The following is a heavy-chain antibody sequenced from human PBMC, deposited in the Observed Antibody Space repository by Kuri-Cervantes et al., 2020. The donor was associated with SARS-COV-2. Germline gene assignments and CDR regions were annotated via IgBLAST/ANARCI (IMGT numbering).Heavy chain of an antibody. CDR2: IYYSGST. J-gene: IGHJ3*02. Sequence: SETLSLTCTVSGGSISSYYWSWIRQHPGKGLEWIGYIYYSGSTYYNPSLKSLVTISVDTSKNQFSLKLSSVTAADTAVYYCARAARTTIFGVVMAFDIWGQGTMVTVSS. V-gene: IGHV4-59*06. CDR1: GGSISSYY. CDR3: ARAARTTIFGVVMAFDI. D-gene: IGHD3-3*01.